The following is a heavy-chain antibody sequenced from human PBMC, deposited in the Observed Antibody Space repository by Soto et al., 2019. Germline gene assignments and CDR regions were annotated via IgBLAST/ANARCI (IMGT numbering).Heavy chain of an antibody. Sequence: ASVKVSCKASGYTFTSYYMHWVRQAPGQGLEWMGIINPSGGSTSYAQKFQGRVTMTRDTSTSTVYMELSSLRSEDTAVDYCARPLSFSGGVVIDPFDIWAQGKRVTV. CDR1: GYTFTSYY. J-gene: IGHJ3*02. D-gene: IGHD3-16*01. CDR2: INPSGGST. CDR3: ARPLSFSGGVVIDPFDI. V-gene: IGHV1-46*01.